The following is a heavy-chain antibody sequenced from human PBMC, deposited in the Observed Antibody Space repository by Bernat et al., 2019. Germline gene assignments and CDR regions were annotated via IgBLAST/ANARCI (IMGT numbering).Heavy chain of an antibody. J-gene: IGHJ4*02. Sequence: QVQLVQSGAEVKKPGASVKVSCKASGYTFTGYYMHWVRQAPGQGLEWMGWINPNSGGTNYAQKFQGWVPMTRATSISPAYMELGRLRSDATAVYYCASGAAGVGGYYFDYWGQGTLVTVSS. CDR2: INPNSGGT. CDR3: ASGAAGVGGYYFDY. V-gene: IGHV1-2*04. CDR1: GYTFTGYY. D-gene: IGHD6-13*01.